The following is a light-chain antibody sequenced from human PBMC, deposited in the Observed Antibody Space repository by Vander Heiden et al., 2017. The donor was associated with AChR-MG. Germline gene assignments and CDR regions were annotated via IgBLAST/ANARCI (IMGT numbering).Light chain of an antibody. CDR1: SSDVGGYND. CDR2: DVS. CDR3: SSYTSSSTRV. Sequence: SAPTHPASVSRSPGQSITISCTGTSSDVGGYNDGSWYQQHSGKAPKLMIYDVSNRPSGVSNRFSCSKSGNTASRTIAGLQAEDEADYYCSSYTSSSTRVFGGGTKLTVL. V-gene: IGLV2-14*01. J-gene: IGLJ2*01.